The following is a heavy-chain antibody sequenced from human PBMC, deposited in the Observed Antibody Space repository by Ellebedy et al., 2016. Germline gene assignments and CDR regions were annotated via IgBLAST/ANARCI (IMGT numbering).Heavy chain of an antibody. V-gene: IGHV3-13*01. CDR1: GFTFSSYD. D-gene: IGHD6-19*01. CDR3: AKDIGYSSGWNWGYFDY. Sequence: GGSLRLSCAASGFTFSSYDMHWVRQATGKGLEWVSAIGTAGDTYYPGSVKGRFTISRDNSKNTLYLQMNSLRAEDTAVYYCAKDIGYSSGWNWGYFDYWGQGTLVTVSS. CDR2: IGTAGDT. J-gene: IGHJ4*02.